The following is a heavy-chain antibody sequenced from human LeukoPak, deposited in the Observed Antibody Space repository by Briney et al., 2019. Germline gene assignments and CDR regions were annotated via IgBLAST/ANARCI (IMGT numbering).Heavy chain of an antibody. Sequence: GASVKVSCKASGYIFTNYGISWVRQAPGQGLEWLGWISTYNGNTNSAEKFQGRVTMTTDTSTSSAYMELRSLRSDDTAVYYCAREGGWVPTDYGDHVYWGQGTLVTVSS. V-gene: IGHV1-18*01. D-gene: IGHD4-17*01. J-gene: IGHJ4*02. CDR2: ISTYNGNT. CDR3: AREGGWVPTDYGDHVY. CDR1: GYIFTNYG.